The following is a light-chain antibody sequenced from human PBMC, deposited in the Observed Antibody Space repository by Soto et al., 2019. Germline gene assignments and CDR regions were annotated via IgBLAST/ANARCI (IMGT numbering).Light chain of an antibody. J-gene: IGLJ2*01. CDR1: SNDIGSYNY. CDR3: SSYTSSSTPVV. V-gene: IGLV2-14*01. CDR2: DVS. Sequence: QSVLTQPSSVSGSPGQSITISCTGTSNDIGSYNYVSWYQQHPGRTPQLIIYDVSYRPSGVSNRFSGSKSGNTASLTISGLQAEDEADYYCSSYTSSSTPVVFGGGTKLTVL.